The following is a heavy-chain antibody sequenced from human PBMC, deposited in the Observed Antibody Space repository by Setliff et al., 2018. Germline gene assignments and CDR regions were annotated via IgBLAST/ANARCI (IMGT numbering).Heavy chain of an antibody. D-gene: IGHD1-26*01. J-gene: IGHJ6*03. CDR1: GYTFNSFG. Sequence: ASVKVSCKASGYTFNSFGISWVRRAPGQGLEWIGWISPYNGDTKYAQKLQGRVTMTIDTSTSTAYVEVRRLRSDDTAVYYCARSPPNRGVGQGHYMDVWGKGTTVTSP. CDR2: ISPYNGDT. V-gene: IGHV1-18*01. CDR3: ARSPPNRGVGQGHYMDV.